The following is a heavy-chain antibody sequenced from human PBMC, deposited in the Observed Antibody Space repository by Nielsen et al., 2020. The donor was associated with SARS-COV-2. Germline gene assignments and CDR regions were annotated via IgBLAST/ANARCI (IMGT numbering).Heavy chain of an antibody. V-gene: IGHV3-13*01. CDR3: ARGGKVWGSYRPPPFDY. CDR1: GFTFSSYD. CDR2: IGTAGDT. D-gene: IGHD3-16*02. Sequence: GESLKISCAASGFTFSSYDMHWVRQATGKGLEWVSAIGTAGDTYYPGSVKGRFTISRENAKNSLYLQMNSLRAGDTAVYYCARGGKVWGSYRPPPFDYWGQGTLVTVSS. J-gene: IGHJ4*02.